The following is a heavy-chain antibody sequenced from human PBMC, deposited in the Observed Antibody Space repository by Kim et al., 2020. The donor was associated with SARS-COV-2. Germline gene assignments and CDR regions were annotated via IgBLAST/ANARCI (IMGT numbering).Heavy chain of an antibody. V-gene: IGHV3-33*05. CDR1: GFTFSSYG. CDR3: ARALYSSSWYGGGHYYYYYGMDV. Sequence: GGSLRLSCAASGFTFSSYGMHWVRQAPGKGLEWVAVISYDGSNKYYADSVKGRFTISRDNSKNTLYLQMNSLRAEDTAVYYCARALYSSSWYGGGHYYYYYGMDVWGQGTTVTVSS. J-gene: IGHJ6*02. D-gene: IGHD6-13*01. CDR2: ISYDGSNK.